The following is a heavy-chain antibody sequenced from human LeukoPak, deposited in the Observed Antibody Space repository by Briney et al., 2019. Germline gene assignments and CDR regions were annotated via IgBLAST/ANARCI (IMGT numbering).Heavy chain of an antibody. CDR1: GGTFSSYA. CDR2: IIPIFGTA. J-gene: IGHJ6*03. CDR3: ARGRGEDTAMAQKNYYMDV. Sequence: GASVKVSCKASGGTFSSYAISWVRQAPGQGLEWMGGIIPIFGTANYAQKFQGRVTITADKSTSTAYMELSSLRSEDTAVYYCARGRGEDTAMAQKNYYMDVWGKGTTVTVSS. V-gene: IGHV1-69*06. D-gene: IGHD5-18*01.